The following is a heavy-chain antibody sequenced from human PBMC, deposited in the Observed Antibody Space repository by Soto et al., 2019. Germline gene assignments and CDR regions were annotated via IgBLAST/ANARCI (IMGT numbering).Heavy chain of an antibody. D-gene: IGHD6-19*01. CDR1: GGTFSSYA. V-gene: IGHV1-69*13. CDR2: IIPIFGTA. CDR3: ARDPRYSSGLGFDP. J-gene: IGHJ5*02. Sequence: SVKVSCKASGGTFSSYATSWVRRAPGQGLEWMGGIIPIFGTANYAQKFQGRVTITADESTSTAYMELSSLRSEDTAVYYCARDPRYSSGLGFDPWGQGTLVTV.